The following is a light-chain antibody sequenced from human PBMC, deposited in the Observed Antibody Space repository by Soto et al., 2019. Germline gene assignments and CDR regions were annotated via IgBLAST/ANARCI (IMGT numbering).Light chain of an antibody. J-gene: IGKJ3*01. V-gene: IGKV3-11*01. CDR3: QQRSNWPTT. CDR1: QSVSSY. CDR2: DAS. Sequence: EIVLTQSPATLSLSPGERVTLSCRASQSVSSYLAWYQQKPGQAPRLLIYDASNRATGIPARFSGSGSGTDFTLTISSLEPEDFAVYYCQQRSNWPTTFGPGTKVDIK.